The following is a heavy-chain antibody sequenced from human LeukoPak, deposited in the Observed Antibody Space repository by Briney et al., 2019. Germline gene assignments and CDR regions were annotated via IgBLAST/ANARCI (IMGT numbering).Heavy chain of an antibody. CDR1: GYTFTSYD. D-gene: IGHD2-2*01. CDR2: ISGYNGDT. V-gene: IGHV1-18*01. CDR3: ARGCGSTSCYLLDY. Sequence: GASVKVSCKASGYTFTSYDINWVRQAPGQGLEWMGWISGYNGDTNYAQKFQDRVTMTTDTSTSTAYMELRSLRSDDTAFYYCARGCGSTSCYLLDYWGQGTLVTVSS. J-gene: IGHJ4*02.